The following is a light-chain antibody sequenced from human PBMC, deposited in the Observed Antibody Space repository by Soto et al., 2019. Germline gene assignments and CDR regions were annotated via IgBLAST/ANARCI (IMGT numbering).Light chain of an antibody. V-gene: IGLV3-21*04. CDR3: QVWDSSSDAV. J-gene: IGLJ7*01. CDR1: NIGSKS. CDR2: YDS. Sequence: SYELTQPPSVSVAPGKTARITCGGNNIGSKSVHWYQQKPGQAPVLVIYYDSDRPSGIPERFSGSNSGNTATLTTSRVEAGDEADYYCQVWDSSSDAVFGGGTQLTVL.